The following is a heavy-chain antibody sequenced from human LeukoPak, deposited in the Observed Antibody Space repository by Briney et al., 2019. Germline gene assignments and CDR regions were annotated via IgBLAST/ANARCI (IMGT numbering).Heavy chain of an antibody. Sequence: PGESLRLSCAASGFTFSSYAMSWVRQAPGKGLERVSSISNSDGSTYYAASVKGRFTISRDNSKNTLYLQMNSLRAEDTAIYYCVKDWDMAPGYWGQGTLVAVSS. D-gene: IGHD2-15*01. J-gene: IGHJ4*02. V-gene: IGHV3-23*01. CDR3: VKDWDMAPGY. CDR2: ISNSDGST. CDR1: GFTFSSYA.